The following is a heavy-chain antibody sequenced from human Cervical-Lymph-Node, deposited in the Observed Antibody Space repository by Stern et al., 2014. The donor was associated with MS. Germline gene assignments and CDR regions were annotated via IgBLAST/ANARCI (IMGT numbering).Heavy chain of an antibody. CDR3: ARYSSPSKYYYYYGMDV. Sequence: VQLVQSGGGVVQPGRSLRLSCAASGFTFSSYGMHWVRQAPGKGLEWVVVIWYDGSNKYYAAPVKGRFTISRDNSKNTLYLQMTSLRAEDTAVYYCARYSSPSKYYYYYGMDVWGQGTTVTVSS. J-gene: IGHJ6*02. D-gene: IGHD6-6*01. CDR1: GFTFSSYG. V-gene: IGHV3-33*01. CDR2: IWYDGSNK.